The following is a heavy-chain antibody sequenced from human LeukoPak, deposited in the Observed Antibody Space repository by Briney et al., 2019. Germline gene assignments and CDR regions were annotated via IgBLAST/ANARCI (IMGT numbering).Heavy chain of an antibody. CDR2: IRSKAYGGTT. J-gene: IGHJ4*02. D-gene: IGHD4-17*01. CDR1: GFTFGDYA. CDR3: TRAGNDYGAYIDY. Sequence: GSLRLSCTASGFTFGDYAMSWVRQAPGKGLEWVGFIRSKAYGGTTEYAASVKGRFTISRDDSKSIAYLQMNSLKTEDTAVYYCTRAGNDYGAYIDYWGQGTLVTVSS. V-gene: IGHV3-49*04.